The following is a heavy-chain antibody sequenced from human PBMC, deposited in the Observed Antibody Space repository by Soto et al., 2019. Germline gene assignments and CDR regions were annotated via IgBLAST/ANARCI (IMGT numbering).Heavy chain of an antibody. Sequence: QVQLVQSGAEVKKPGASVKVSCKASGYTFTSYAMHWVRQAPGQRLEWMGWIDAGNGNTKYSQKFQGRVTITRDTSASTAYMELSSLRSEDTAVYYCARGESFQLLAHYWGQGTLVTVSS. CDR2: IDAGNGNT. V-gene: IGHV1-3*01. CDR3: ARGESFQLLAHY. CDR1: GYTFTSYA. D-gene: IGHD3-3*01. J-gene: IGHJ4*02.